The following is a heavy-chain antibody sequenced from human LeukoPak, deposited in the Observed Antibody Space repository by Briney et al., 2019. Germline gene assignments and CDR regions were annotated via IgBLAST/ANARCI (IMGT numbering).Heavy chain of an antibody. D-gene: IGHD2-21*01. CDR3: AREFRVVAPTQGDAS. J-gene: IGHJ5*02. Sequence: ASVKVSCKASGYTFTSYDINWGRQATGQGLEWMGDMDPNNGNTRYAQRLQGTVPMTRDTSISTPYMELSSLRYEDTAVYYSAREFRVVAPTQGDASWGQGTLVTVSS. CDR1: GYTFTSYD. CDR2: MDPNNGNT. V-gene: IGHV1-8*01.